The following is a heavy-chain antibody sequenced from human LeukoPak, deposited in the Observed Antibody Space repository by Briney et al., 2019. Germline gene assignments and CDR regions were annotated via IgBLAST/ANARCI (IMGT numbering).Heavy chain of an antibody. D-gene: IGHD6-13*01. J-gene: IGHJ6*02. CDR1: GGSISSYY. CDR2: TYTSGST. V-gene: IGHV4-4*07. CDR3: ARDTLFVSGYSSSWYGMDV. Sequence: TSETLSLTCTVSGGSISSYYWSWIRQPAGKGLEWIGRTYTSGSTNYNPSLKSRVTMSVDTSKNQFSLKLSSVTAADTAVYYCARDTLFVSGYSSSWYGMDVWGQGTTVTVSS.